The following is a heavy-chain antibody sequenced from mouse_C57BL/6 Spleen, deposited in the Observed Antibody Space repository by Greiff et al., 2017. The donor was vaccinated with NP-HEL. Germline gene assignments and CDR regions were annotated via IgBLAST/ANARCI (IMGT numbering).Heavy chain of an antibody. J-gene: IGHJ1*03. D-gene: IGHD1-1*01. V-gene: IGHV1-72*01. CDR1: GYTFTSYW. CDR2: IDPNSGGT. CDR3: ARDDTTVVAHWYFDV. Sequence: QVQLQQPGAELVKPGASVKLSCKASGYTFTSYWMHWVKQRPGRGLEWIGRIDPNSGGTKSNEKFKSKATLTVDKPSSTAYMQLSSLTSEDSAVYYCARDDTTVVAHWYFDVWGTGTTVTVSS.